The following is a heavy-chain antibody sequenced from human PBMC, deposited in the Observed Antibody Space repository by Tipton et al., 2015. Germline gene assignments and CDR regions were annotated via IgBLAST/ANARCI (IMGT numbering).Heavy chain of an antibody. Sequence: LRLSCTVSGGSVISGTDYWSWIRQPPGKGLEWIVYTFSGGSTNYNPSLKSRVTISLDTSKNQFSQNLNSVTAADAAVYYCTKFNCGGDCYSYRGWFDPWGKGTLVTVSS. V-gene: IGHV4-61*01. CDR1: GGSVISGTDY. CDR2: TFSGGST. D-gene: IGHD2-21*02. CDR3: TKFNCGGDCYSYRGWFDP. J-gene: IGHJ5*02.